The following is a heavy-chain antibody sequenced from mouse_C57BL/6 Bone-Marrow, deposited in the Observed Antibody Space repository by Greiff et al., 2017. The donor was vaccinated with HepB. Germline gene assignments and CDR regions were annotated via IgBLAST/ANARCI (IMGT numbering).Heavy chain of an antibody. CDR3: ARRLRRPYYYAMDY. Sequence: EVHLVESGGGLVKPGGSLKLSCAASGFTFSDYGMHWVRQAPEKGLEWVAYISSGSSTIYYADTVKGRFTISRDNAKNTLFLQMTSLRSEDTAMYYCARRLRRPYYYAMDYWGQGTSVTVSS. CDR1: GFTFSDYG. J-gene: IGHJ4*01. D-gene: IGHD2-2*01. CDR2: ISSGSSTI. V-gene: IGHV5-17*01.